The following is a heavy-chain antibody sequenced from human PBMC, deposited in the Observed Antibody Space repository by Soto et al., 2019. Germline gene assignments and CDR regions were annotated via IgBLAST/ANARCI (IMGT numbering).Heavy chain of an antibody. Sequence: QVQLQESGPGLVKPSETLSLTCTVSGGSVSSGSYYWSWIRQPPGKGLEWIGYIYYSGSTKYNPSLNSRSPISVDTSRSQFSLKLSSVTAADTAVYYCARAGMGDGSDYWGQGTLVTVSS. CDR2: IYYSGST. J-gene: IGHJ4*02. CDR1: GGSVSSGSYY. CDR3: ARAGMGDGSDY. V-gene: IGHV4-61*01. D-gene: IGHD1-26*01.